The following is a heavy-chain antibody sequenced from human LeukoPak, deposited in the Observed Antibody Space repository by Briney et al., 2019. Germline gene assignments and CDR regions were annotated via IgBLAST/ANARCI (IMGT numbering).Heavy chain of an antibody. Sequence: GGTLRLFCAASGFTFSSYAMSWVRQAPGKGLEWVSVISGSGDNTYYADSVKGRLTISRDNFKNTLYLQMNSLRGEDAAVYYCAKHKENYGDSCLDDYWGQGTLVTVSS. D-gene: IGHD4-17*01. J-gene: IGHJ4*02. CDR1: GFTFSSYA. V-gene: IGHV3-23*01. CDR3: AKHKENYGDSCLDDY. CDR2: ISGSGDNT.